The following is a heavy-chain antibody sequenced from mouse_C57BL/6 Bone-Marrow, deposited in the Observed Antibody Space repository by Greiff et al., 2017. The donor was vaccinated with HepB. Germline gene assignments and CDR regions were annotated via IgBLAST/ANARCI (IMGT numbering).Heavy chain of an antibody. J-gene: IGHJ4*01. V-gene: IGHV1-63*01. Sequence: QVQLKGSGAELVRPGTSVKMSCKASGYTFTNYWIGWAKQRPGHGLEWIGDIYPGGGYTNYNEKFKGKATLTADKSSSTAYMQFSSLTSEDSAIYYCARNFYYAMDYWGQGTSVTVSS. CDR2: IYPGGGYT. CDR1: GYTFTNYW. CDR3: ARNFYYAMDY.